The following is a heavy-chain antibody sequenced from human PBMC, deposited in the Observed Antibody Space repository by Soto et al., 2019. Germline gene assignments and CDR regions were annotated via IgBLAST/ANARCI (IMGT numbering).Heavy chain of an antibody. CDR1: GFTFSDHY. CDR3: ARGKGTTWTEHALDI. V-gene: IGHV3-72*01. D-gene: IGHD1-1*01. Sequence: EVQLVESGGGLVQPGGSLRLSCAASGFTFSDHYMDWVRQVPGQGLERVGRIRNKANSYFTEYAASVKGRLTITREDSKDSLYVQMNRLTTEDTAVYYGARGKGTTWTEHALDIWGQGTMVAVSS. J-gene: IGHJ3*02. CDR2: IRNKANSYFT.